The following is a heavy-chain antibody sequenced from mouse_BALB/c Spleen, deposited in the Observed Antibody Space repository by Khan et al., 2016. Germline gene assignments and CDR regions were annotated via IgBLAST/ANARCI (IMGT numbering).Heavy chain of an antibody. CDR2: IRDGGSYP. J-gene: IGHJ1*01. Sequence: EVELVESGGGLVKPGGSLKLSCAASGFTFSDYYMYWVRQTPEKRLEWVATIRDGGSYPYYPDSVKGRFTISRDHATTNLYLQMRSLTSADTDMYYCARDLNWDFDVWGAGTTVTVSS. CDR3: ARDLNWDFDV. V-gene: IGHV5-4*02. CDR1: GFTFSDYY.